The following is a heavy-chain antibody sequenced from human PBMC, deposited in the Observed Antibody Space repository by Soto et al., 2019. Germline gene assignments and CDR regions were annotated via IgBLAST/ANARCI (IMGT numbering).Heavy chain of an antibody. CDR1: GGSFIEYY. Sequence: QVQLQQWGTGLLKPSETLSVTCALYGGSFIEYYWNGVRQTPGKGLEWIGEVNQSGTSNYNPSLPNRVPMAVDASKKQFSLRLTSVTAAHTGIYYCARASGRAESAPSGMDLWGQWTTVIVS. V-gene: IGHV4-34*02. D-gene: IGHD5-12*01. CDR2: VNQSGTS. CDR3: ARASGRAESAPSGMDL. J-gene: IGHJ6*02.